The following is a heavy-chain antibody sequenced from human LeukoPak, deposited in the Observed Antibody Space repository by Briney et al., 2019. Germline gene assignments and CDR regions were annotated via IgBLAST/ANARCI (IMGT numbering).Heavy chain of an antibody. J-gene: IGHJ4*02. CDR2: ISTSSSYI. Sequence: GGSLRLSCEASGFTFSSYSMNWVRQAPGKGLEWVSSISTSSSYIYYADSVKGRFTISRDNAKNSLYLQMNSLRAEDTAVYYCATEGGSSWYTFDYWGQGTLVTVSS. CDR3: ATEGGSSWYTFDY. V-gene: IGHV3-21*01. D-gene: IGHD6-13*01. CDR1: GFTFSSYS.